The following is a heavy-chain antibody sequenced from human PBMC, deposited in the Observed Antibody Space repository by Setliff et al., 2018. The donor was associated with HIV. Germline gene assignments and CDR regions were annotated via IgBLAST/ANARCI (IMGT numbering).Heavy chain of an antibody. CDR3: AQLGMVDDFDY. V-gene: IGHV4-61*03. Sequence: SETLSLTCTVSGDSVSSRSYYWSWIRQPPGKGLEWIGYIYYSGSTNYNPSLKSRVTISVDTSKNHFSLKLRSVTAADTAVYYCAQLGMVDDFDYWGQGTRVTVS. CDR2: IYYSGST. D-gene: IGHD1-1*01. J-gene: IGHJ4*02. CDR1: GDSVSSRSYY.